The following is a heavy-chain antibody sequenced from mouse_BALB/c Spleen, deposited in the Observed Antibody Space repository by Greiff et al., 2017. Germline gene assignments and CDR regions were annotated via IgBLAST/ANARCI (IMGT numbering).Heavy chain of an antibody. CDR2: ISYSGST. CDR3: ARKDPNDYGSSGYWYFDV. Sequence: EVQLQQSGPSLVKPSQTLSLTCSVTGDSITSGYWNWIRKFPGNKLEYMGYISYSGSTYYNPSLKSRISITRDTSKNQYYLQLNSVTTEDTATYYCARKDPNDYGSSGYWYFDVWGAGTTVTVAS. V-gene: IGHV3-8*02. J-gene: IGHJ1*01. D-gene: IGHD1-1*01. CDR1: GDSITSGY.